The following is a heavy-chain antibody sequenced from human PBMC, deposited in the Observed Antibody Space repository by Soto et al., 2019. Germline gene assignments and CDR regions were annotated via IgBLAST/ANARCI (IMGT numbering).Heavy chain of an antibody. CDR3: ARGRAEYNNAYVGRGMDV. J-gene: IGHJ6*02. D-gene: IGHD1-1*01. Sequence: QVQLVQSGAEVKKPGSSVKVSCKASGGTFSNYDIIWVRQAPGQGLEWMGGIIPIFATPNYAQKFQGRVMITADEPTSTADMELSSLRSEDTAVYYCARGRAEYNNAYVGRGMDVWGQGTTVTVSS. V-gene: IGHV1-69*12. CDR2: IIPIFATP. CDR1: GGTFSNYD.